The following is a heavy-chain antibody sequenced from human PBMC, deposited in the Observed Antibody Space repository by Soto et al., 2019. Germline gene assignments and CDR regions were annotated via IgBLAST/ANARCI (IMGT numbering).Heavy chain of an antibody. V-gene: IGHV4-30-4*01. CDR3: ARWWFGEFFDY. CDR2: IYYSGST. Sequence: QVQLQESGPGLVKPSQTLSLTCTVSGGSISSGDYYWSWIRQPPGKGLEWIGYIYYSGSTYYNPSLESRFTISVDTAKTQFSLKLSSVTAADTAVYYCARWWFGEFFDYWGQGTLVTVSS. CDR1: GGSISSGDYY. D-gene: IGHD3-10*01. J-gene: IGHJ4*02.